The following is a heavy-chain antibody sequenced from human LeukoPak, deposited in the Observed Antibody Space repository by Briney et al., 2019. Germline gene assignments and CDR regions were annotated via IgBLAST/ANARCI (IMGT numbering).Heavy chain of an antibody. CDR2: TNHSGST. CDR3: ATSRVGAGAIDY. J-gene: IGHJ4*02. V-gene: IGHV4-34*01. CDR1: GGSFSGYY. D-gene: IGHD6-25*01. Sequence: PSETLSLTCAFYGGSFSGYYWSWIRQPPGKGLEWIGETNHSGSTNYNPSLKSRVTISVDTSKKQLSLKVTSVTAADTAVYYCATSRVGAGAIDYWGQGTLVTVSS.